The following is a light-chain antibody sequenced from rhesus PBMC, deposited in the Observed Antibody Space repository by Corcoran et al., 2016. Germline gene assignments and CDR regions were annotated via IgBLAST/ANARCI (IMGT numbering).Light chain of an antibody. V-gene: IGLV7-71*01. J-gene: IGLJ6*01. CDR1: TGAVTSDNY. CDR3: LLSFKGIHI. CDR2: NGN. Sequence: QAVVTQESSLTVSPGGTVTLTCGSSTGAVTSDNYPHWIQQKPGQAPRGLHYNGNIKHSLTPARFSGSLAGGKTVLTLSGAQPEDEADYYCLLSFKGIHIFGSSTNLTVL.